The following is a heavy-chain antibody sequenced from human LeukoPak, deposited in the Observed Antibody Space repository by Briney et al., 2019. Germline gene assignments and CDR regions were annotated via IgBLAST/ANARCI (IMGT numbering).Heavy chain of an antibody. Sequence: ASVKVSCKASGYTFTGYYIHWVRQAPGQGLEWMGWINPNSGGTNYAQKFRGRVTMTRDTSISTAYMELSRLRSDDTAVYYCARDLLYYDIAGAWGQGTLVTVSS. CDR1: GYTFTGYY. J-gene: IGHJ5*02. D-gene: IGHD3-22*01. CDR2: INPNSGGT. V-gene: IGHV1-2*02. CDR3: ARDLLYYDIAGA.